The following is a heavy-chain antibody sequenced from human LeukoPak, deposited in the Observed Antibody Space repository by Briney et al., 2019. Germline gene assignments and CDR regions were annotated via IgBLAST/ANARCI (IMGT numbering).Heavy chain of an antibody. J-gene: IGHJ4*02. CDR2: IKQDGSEK. Sequence: GGSLRLSRAASGFTLCSHWMSSVRQAPREGQERVANIKQDGSEKNYVDSVRGRFTISRENAKNSLYLQMNSLRAEDTGVYYCARVDYSVTSNFDYWGQGTLVTVSS. D-gene: IGHD5/OR15-5a*01. CDR3: ARVDYSVTSNFDY. V-gene: IGHV3-7*04. CDR1: GFTLCSHW.